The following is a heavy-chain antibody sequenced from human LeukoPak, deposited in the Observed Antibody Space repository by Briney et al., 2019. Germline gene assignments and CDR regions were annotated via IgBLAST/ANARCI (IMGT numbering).Heavy chain of an antibody. CDR3: ARGAKVAGLDAFDI. V-gene: IGHV4-34*01. Sequence: PSETLSLTCAVYGGSFSGYYWSWIRQPPGKGLEWIGEINHSGSTNYNPSLKSRVTISVDTSKNQFFLKLSSVTAADTAVYYCARGAKVAGLDAFDIWGQGTMVTVSS. D-gene: IGHD6-19*01. CDR1: GGSFSGYY. CDR2: INHSGST. J-gene: IGHJ3*02.